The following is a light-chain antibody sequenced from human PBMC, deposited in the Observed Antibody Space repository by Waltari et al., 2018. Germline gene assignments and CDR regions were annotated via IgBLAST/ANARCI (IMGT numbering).Light chain of an antibody. Sequence: DLQMTQSPSSLSACVGDRVTITCQASQDIRKFLNWFQQKPGKAPKPLIYDPSNLEAGVPSRFSGSGSGTDFTFTISSLQPEDIGTYSCQQYALLPPTWTFGQGTKVELK. V-gene: IGKV1-33*01. CDR2: DPS. CDR1: QDIRKF. CDR3: QQYALLPPTWT. J-gene: IGKJ1*01.